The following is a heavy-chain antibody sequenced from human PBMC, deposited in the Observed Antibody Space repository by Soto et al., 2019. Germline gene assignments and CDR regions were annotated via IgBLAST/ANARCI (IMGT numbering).Heavy chain of an antibody. Sequence: EIQLVESGGGLVKPGGSLRLSCTASGFTFNNAWMTWVRQAPGKGLEWVGRIQGTAEGGTTDYAAPVKGRFTLSRDDSKNTLYLQMGSLKTEDTAVYYCTSFRGVFRDWGPGTLVTVSS. CDR2: IQGTAEGGTT. V-gene: IGHV3-15*07. CDR1: GFTFNNAW. D-gene: IGHD3-10*01. CDR3: TSFRGVFRD. J-gene: IGHJ4*02.